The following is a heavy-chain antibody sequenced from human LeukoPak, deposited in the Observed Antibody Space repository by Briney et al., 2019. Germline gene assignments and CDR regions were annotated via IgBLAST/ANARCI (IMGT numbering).Heavy chain of an antibody. J-gene: IGHJ6*02. CDR2: IIPILGIA. V-gene: IGHV1-69*04. CDR3: ARDRTDSGYDYYYYYGMDV. D-gene: IGHD5-12*01. CDR1: GGTFSSYT. Sequence: SVKVSCKASGGTFSSYTISWVRQAPGHGLEWMGRIIPILGIANYAQKFQGRVTITADKSTSTAYMELSSLRSEDTAVYYCARDRTDSGYDYYYYYGMDVWGQGTTVTVSS.